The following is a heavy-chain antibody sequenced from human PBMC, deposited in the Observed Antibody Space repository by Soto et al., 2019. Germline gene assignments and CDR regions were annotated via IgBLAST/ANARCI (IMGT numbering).Heavy chain of an antibody. V-gene: IGHV1-69*01. D-gene: IGHD3-22*01. CDR1: GGTFSSYA. CDR3: ARDPTYYDSSGYLYYYYGLAV. Sequence: QVQLVQSGAEVKKPGSSVKVSCKASGGTFSSYAISWVRQAPGQGLEWMGGIIPIFGTANYAQKFQGRVTITADESTSTAYMELSRLRSEDTAVYYCARDPTYYDSSGYLYYYYGLAVWGQGTTVTVSS. J-gene: IGHJ6*02. CDR2: IIPIFGTA.